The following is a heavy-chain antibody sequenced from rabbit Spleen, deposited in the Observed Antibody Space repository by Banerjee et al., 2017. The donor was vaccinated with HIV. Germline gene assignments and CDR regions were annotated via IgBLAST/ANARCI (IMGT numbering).Heavy chain of an antibody. J-gene: IGHJ2*01. V-gene: IGHV1S45*01. D-gene: IGHD1-1*01. CDR1: GFSFSYIYY. CDR2: IDTSDGDT. Sequence: QEQLEESGGDLVKPEGSLTLTCKASGFSFSYIYYMCWVRQAPGKGLEWIACIDTSDGDTDYASWPKGRFTISKASSTTVTLQMTSLTAADTATYFCARNYVNAFDPWGPGTLVTVS. CDR3: ARNYVNAFDP.